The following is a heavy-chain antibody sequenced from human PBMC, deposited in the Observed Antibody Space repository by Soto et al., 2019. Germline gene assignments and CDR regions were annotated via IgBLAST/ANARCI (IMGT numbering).Heavy chain of an antibody. CDR3: AKATFAYCSGGSCLYYYGMDV. Sequence: QAQLVESGGGAVQPGRSLRLSCAAPGFIFNIYGMHWVRQAPGKGLEWVAVISYDGRSKYYADSVKGRFTVSRDNSNDKVSLQLKSLRAEDTAVYYCAKATFAYCSGGSCLYYYGMDVWGQGTTVTVSS. V-gene: IGHV3-30*18. D-gene: IGHD2-15*01. J-gene: IGHJ6*02. CDR1: GFIFNIYG. CDR2: ISYDGRSK.